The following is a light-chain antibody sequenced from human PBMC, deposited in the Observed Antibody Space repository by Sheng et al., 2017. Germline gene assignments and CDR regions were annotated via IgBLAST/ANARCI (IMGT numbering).Light chain of an antibody. CDR2: EGS. CDR3: CSYTSSTTRV. V-gene: IGLV2-14*02. Sequence: QSALTQPASVSGSPGQSITISCTGTSNDVGSYNLVSWYQQHPGKAPKLMIYEGSKRPSGVSNRFSGSKSGNTASLTISGLQAEDEADYYCCSYTSSTTRVFGGGTKLTVL. J-gene: IGLJ3*02. CDR1: SNDVGSYNL.